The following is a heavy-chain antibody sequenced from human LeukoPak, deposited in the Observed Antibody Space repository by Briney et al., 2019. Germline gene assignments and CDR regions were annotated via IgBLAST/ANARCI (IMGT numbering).Heavy chain of an antibody. D-gene: IGHD7-27*01. CDR2: IRYDGSNK. Sequence: PGGSLRLSCAASGFAASGFTFSTFGMHWVRQAPGKGLEWVAFIRYDGSNKYYADSVKGRFTISRDDSKNTLYLQMSNLRDDDTAIYYCARHVGISFWGQGTLVTVSS. CDR3: ARHVGISF. V-gene: IGHV3-30*02. CDR1: GFTFSTFG. J-gene: IGHJ4*02.